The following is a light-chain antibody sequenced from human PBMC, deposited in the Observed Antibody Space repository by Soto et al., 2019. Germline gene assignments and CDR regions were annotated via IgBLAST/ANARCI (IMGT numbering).Light chain of an antibody. J-gene: IGKJ5*01. V-gene: IGKV3-15*01. Sequence: EIVMTQSPATLSVSPGERATLSCRASQSVSSSYLAWYQQKPGQAPRLLIHGASTRATGIPARFSGSGSGTEFSLTISSLQSEDFAVYYCQQYNNWPPITFGQGTRLEIK. CDR3: QQYNNWPPIT. CDR2: GAS. CDR1: QSVSSSY.